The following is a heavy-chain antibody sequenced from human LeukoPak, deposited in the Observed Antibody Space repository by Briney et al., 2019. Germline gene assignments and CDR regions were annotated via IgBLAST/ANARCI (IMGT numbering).Heavy chain of an antibody. CDR3: ARHLDYVGNSRVFKH. Sequence: SETLSLTCAVYGGSFSGYYWSWIRQPPGKGLEWIGEINHSGSTNYNPSLKSRVTISVDTSKNQFSLKLSSVTAADTAVYYCARHLDYVGNSRVFKHWGQGTLHTGPS. J-gene: IGHJ1*01. V-gene: IGHV4-34*01. CDR2: INHSGST. CDR1: GGSFSGYY. D-gene: IGHD4-23*01.